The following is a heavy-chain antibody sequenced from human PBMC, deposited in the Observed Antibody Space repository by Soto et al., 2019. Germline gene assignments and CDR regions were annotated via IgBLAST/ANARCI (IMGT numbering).Heavy chain of an antibody. CDR1: GYTFTSYG. D-gene: IGHD1-26*01. V-gene: IGHV1-18*04. Sequence: ASVKVSCKASGYTFTSYGISWVRQAPGQGLEWMGWISAYNGNTNYAQKLQGRVTTTTDTSTSTAYMELRSLRSDDTAVYYCARVRELRGRAYYYYYGMDVWGQGTTVTVSS. CDR3: ARVRELRGRAYYYYYGMDV. J-gene: IGHJ6*02. CDR2: ISAYNGNT.